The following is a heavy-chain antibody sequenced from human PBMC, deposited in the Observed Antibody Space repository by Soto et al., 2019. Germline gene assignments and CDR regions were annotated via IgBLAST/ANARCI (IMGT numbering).Heavy chain of an antibody. CDR3: ARGQAFWTGYYRMPYYFDY. D-gene: IGHD3-3*01. V-gene: IGHV4-61*01. CDR2: LYYSGST. CDR1: GGSVSSGSYY. J-gene: IGHJ4*02. Sequence: SETLSLTCTVSGGSVSSGSYYWSWIRQPPGKGLEYIGYLYYSGSTNYNPPLKSRVTISVDTPKNQFSLKLTSVTAADTAIYSCARGQAFWTGYYRMPYYFDYWGQGTLVTVSS.